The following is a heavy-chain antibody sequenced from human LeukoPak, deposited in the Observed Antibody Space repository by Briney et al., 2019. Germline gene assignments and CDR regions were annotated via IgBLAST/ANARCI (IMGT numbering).Heavy chain of an antibody. J-gene: IGHJ4*02. Sequence: SETLSLTCTVSGDSISSSNCYWGWIRQPPGKGLEWIGSIYFSGGTYYNASLKSRVTISVDTSKNQFSLKLSSVTAADTAVYYCARGNGSGSPGYFDYWGQGTLVTVSS. V-gene: IGHV4-39*07. CDR2: IYFSGGT. CDR3: ARGNGSGSPGYFDY. CDR1: GDSISSSNCY. D-gene: IGHD3-10*01.